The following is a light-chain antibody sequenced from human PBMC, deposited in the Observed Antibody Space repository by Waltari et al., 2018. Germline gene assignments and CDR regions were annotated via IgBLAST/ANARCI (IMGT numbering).Light chain of an antibody. Sequence: EIVLTQSPGTLSLSPGERATLSCRASQNVSSSYLAWFQQTPGQAPRLLIYGASTRATGIPDRFSGIGSGTDFTLTIIRLEPEDFAVYYCQQYGSSLLTFGGGTKVEIK. CDR1: QNVSSSY. J-gene: IGKJ4*01. CDR2: GAS. CDR3: QQYGSSLLT. V-gene: IGKV3-20*01.